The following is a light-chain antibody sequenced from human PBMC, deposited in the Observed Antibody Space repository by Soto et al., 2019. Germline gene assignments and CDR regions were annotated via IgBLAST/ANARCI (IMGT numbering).Light chain of an antibody. J-gene: IGLJ2*01. Sequence: QSALTQPASVSGSPGQSVTISCTGTSSDVGGYNYVSWYQQEPGKAPKVMIYEVSNRPSGVSNRFSGSKSGNTASLTISGLQAEDEADYYCSSYTTSSTSYVLFGGGTKVTVL. CDR2: EVS. V-gene: IGLV2-14*01. CDR1: SSDVGGYNY. CDR3: SSYTTSSTSYVL.